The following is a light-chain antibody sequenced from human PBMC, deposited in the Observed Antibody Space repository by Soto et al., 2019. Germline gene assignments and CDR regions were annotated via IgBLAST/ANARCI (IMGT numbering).Light chain of an antibody. V-gene: IGLV2-8*01. CDR3: SFYAGIKGV. CDR2: EVT. J-gene: IGLJ2*01. Sequence: QSVLTQPPSASGSPGQSVSISCAGISSDIGVYTYVSWYQHHPGKAPKLILYEVTKRPSGVPDRFSGSKSGNTAFLTVSPLQAEDAADYYCSFYAGIKGVFGGGTKVTVL. CDR1: SSDIGVYTY.